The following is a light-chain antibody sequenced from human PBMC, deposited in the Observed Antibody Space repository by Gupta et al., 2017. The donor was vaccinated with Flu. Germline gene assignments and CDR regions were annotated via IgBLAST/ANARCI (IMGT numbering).Light chain of an antibody. CDR2: DDS. V-gene: IGLV3-21*02. CDR1: SIATNS. Sequence: SYVLTQPPSVSVAPGQTARITCGGNSIATNSEHWCQQQPGQAPVLVVADDSDRTAGIPERFSGSNSGNTATLTICRVEAGDEADYYCQVCDNEQPVFGGGTKLTVL. J-gene: IGLJ2*01. CDR3: QVCDNEQPV.